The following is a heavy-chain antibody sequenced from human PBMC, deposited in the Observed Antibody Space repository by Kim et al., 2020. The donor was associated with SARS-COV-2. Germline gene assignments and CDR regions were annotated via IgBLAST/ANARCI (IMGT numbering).Heavy chain of an antibody. CDR2: SSSYT. CDR3: AREGDI. V-gene: IGHV3-11*05. Sequence: SSSYTHYADSVKGRFTISRDNAKKSLYLQMHSLRAEDTAVYYCAREGDIWGQGTMVTVSS. J-gene: IGHJ3*02.